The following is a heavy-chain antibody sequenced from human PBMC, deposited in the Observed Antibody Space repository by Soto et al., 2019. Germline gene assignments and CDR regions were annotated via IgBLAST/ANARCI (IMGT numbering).Heavy chain of an antibody. CDR1: GFSLSPYW. Sequence: PGGSLRLSCAASGFSLSPYWMHWVRQVPGRGPEWVARLSSDGFGAAYADSVKGRFFISRDIARNTLSLQMNSLRADDTAVYYCARDLGAPDYWGRGTSVPVSS. CDR2: LSSDGFGA. J-gene: IGHJ4*02. V-gene: IGHV3-74*03. D-gene: IGHD3-16*01. CDR3: ARDLGAPDY.